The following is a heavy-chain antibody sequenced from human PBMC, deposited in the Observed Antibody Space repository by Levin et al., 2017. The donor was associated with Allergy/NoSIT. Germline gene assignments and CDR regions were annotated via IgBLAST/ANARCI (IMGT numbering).Heavy chain of an antibody. D-gene: IGHD2-2*01. CDR2: INHRGTT. J-gene: IGHJ4*02. V-gene: IGHV4-34*01. CDR1: GESLSRYH. Sequence: KSSETLSLTCAIYGESLSRYHWNWIRQPPGKGLEWIGEINHRGTTYYNPSLKGRVTISVDTSKNQFSLTLTHVTAADTAVYYCARPKICSVTTCAGPLEYWSQGTLVTVSA. CDR3: ARPKICSVTTCAGPLEY.